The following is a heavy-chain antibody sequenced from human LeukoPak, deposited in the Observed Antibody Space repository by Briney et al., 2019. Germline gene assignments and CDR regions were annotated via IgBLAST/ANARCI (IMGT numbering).Heavy chain of an antibody. J-gene: IGHJ5*02. D-gene: IGHD2-2*01. V-gene: IGHV3-21*04. CDR3: ARVGCSSTGCYGRWFDP. Sequence: GGSLRLSCAASAFTFSSYSMNWVRQAPGKGLEWVSSISSSGSYIYYADSVKGRFTISRDNAKNSVHLQMNSLRAEDTAVYYCARVGCSSTGCYGRWFDPWGQGTLVTVSS. CDR1: AFTFSSYS. CDR2: ISSSGSYI.